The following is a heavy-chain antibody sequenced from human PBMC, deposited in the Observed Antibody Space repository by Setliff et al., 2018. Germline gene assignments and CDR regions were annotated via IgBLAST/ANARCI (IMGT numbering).Heavy chain of an antibody. D-gene: IGHD2-2*03. V-gene: IGHV3-33*08. CDR2: IWHDGTNK. CDR3: ARDGYPGTS. Sequence: PGGSLRLSCAASASGFAFSSIWMNWVRQAPGKGLEWVAIIWHDGTNKYYADSVKGRFAISRDNARNSLYLQMNSLRVEDTAVYYCARDGYPGTSWGQGTLVTVSS. J-gene: IGHJ5*02. CDR1: GFAFSSIW.